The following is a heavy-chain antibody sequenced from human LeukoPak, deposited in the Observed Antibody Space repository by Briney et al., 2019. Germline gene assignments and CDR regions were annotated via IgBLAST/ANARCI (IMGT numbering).Heavy chain of an antibody. V-gene: IGHV4-61*02. CDR1: AGSINSGDYY. CDR2: IYSPGT. Sequence: PSQTLSLTCTVSAGSINSGDYYWSWIRQPAGKGLEWIGRIYSPGTNYNYNPSLKSRVTISIDTSMNQFSLKLTSVTAADTAVYYCARGIGTSYDSRRDAFDIWGQGTMVTVSS. D-gene: IGHD3-22*01. J-gene: IGHJ3*02. CDR3: ARGIGTSYDSRRDAFDI.